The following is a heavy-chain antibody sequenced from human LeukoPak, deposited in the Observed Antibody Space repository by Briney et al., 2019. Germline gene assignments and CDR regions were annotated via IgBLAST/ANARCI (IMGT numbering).Heavy chain of an antibody. J-gene: IGHJ5*02. CDR2: ISYDGSNK. CDR1: GFTFSSYG. V-gene: IGHV3-30*03. Sequence: GRSLRLSCAASGFTFSSYGMHWVRQAPGKGLEWVAVISYDGSNKYYADSVKGRFTISRDNSKNTLYLQMSSLRAEDTAVYYCARDLRGLDPWGQGTLVTVSS. CDR3: ARDLRGLDP.